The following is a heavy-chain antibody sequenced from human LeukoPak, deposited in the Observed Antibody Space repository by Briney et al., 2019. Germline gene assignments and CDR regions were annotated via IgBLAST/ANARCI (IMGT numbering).Heavy chain of an antibody. Sequence: ASVKVSCKASGYTFTSYGISWVRQAPGQGLEWMGWISAYNGNTNYAQKLQGRVTMTTDTSTSTAYMELRSLRSDDTAVYYCARGPPMRHCSGGSCYSGFDPWGQGTLVTVSS. V-gene: IGHV1-18*01. CDR3: ARGPPMRHCSGGSCYSGFDP. D-gene: IGHD2-15*01. CDR2: ISAYNGNT. J-gene: IGHJ5*02. CDR1: GYTFTSYG.